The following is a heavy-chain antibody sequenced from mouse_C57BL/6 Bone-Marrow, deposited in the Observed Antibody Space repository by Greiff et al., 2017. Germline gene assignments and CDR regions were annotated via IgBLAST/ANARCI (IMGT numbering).Heavy chain of an antibody. J-gene: IGHJ2*01. D-gene: IGHD2-3*01. CDR3: ARSSYDGYSFDY. CDR2: IYPGTGST. CDR1: GYIFTSYW. V-gene: IGHV1S132*01. Sequence: VQLQQSGAELVRPGASVKLSCKTSGYIFTSYWIHWVKQRSGQGLEWIARIYPGTGSTSYNEKFKGKATLTADTSSSTASMQLSSLKSEDSAVYFCARSSYDGYSFDYWGQGTTLTVSS.